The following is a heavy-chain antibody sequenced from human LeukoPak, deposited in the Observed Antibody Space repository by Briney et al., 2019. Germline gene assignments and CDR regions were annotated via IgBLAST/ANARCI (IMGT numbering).Heavy chain of an antibody. CDR3: ARAGVSYYDSSGYYGY. Sequence: SETLSLTCVVSGGSVSGYYWGWIRQPPGRGLEWIGYVYYSGSTNYNPSFKSRITISVDTSKNQFSLKLSSVTAADTAVYYCARAGVSYYDSSGYYGYWGQGTLVTVSS. CDR2: VYYSGST. D-gene: IGHD3-22*01. J-gene: IGHJ4*02. CDR1: GGSVSGYY. V-gene: IGHV4-59*02.